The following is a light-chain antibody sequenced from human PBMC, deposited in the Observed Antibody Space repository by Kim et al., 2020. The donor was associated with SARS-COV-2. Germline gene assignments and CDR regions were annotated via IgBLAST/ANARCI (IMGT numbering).Light chain of an antibody. CDR1: NSNIGSNA. V-gene: IGLV1-44*01. CDR2: TNN. CDR3: ASWDDSLNAGV. Sequence: QSVLTQPPSASGPPGQRVTISCSGSNSNIGSNAVNWYHQLPGTAPKLLIYTNNQRLSGVPDRFSGSKSGTSASLAISGLQSEDEAIYYCASWDDSLNAGVFGGGTQLTVL. J-gene: IGLJ3*02.